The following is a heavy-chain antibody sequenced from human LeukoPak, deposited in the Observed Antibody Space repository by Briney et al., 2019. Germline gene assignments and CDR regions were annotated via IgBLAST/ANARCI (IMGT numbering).Heavy chain of an antibody. J-gene: IGHJ6*03. V-gene: IGHV3-20*04. CDR3: ARDGLRFLEWLSYYYYYYMDV. CDR1: GLRFADHG. D-gene: IGHD3-3*01. CDR2: INWNGDSR. Sequence: GGSLRLSCAVSGLRFADHGMNWVRQAPGKGLEWVAGINWNGDSRGYADSVKGRFTISRDNAKNSLYLQMNSLRAEDTAVYYCARDGLRFLEWLSYYYYYYMDVWGKGTTVTVSS.